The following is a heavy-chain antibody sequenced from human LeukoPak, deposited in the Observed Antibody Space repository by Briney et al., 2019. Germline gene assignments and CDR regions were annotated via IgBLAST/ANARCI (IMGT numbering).Heavy chain of an antibody. D-gene: IGHD3-9*01. J-gene: IGHJ4*02. CDR3: AKDILTCYYNVGDY. Sequence: GGSLRLSCAASGFTFSSYGMHWVRQAPGKGLEWVAVISYDGSNKYYADSVKGRFTISRDNSKNTLYLQMNSLRAEDTAVYYCAKDILTCYYNVGDYWGQGTLVTVSS. CDR1: GFTFSSYG. CDR2: ISYDGSNK. V-gene: IGHV3-30*18.